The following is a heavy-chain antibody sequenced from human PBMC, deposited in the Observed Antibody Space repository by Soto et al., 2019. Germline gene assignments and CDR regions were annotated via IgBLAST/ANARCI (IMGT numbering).Heavy chain of an antibody. CDR3: VKRSSGSYWGYFDY. J-gene: IGHJ4*02. CDR2: ISSNGGST. Sequence: HPGGSLRLSXSASGFTFSSYAMHWVRQAPGKGLEYVSAISSNGGSTYYADSVKGRFTISRDNSKNTLYLQMSSLRAEDTAVYYCVKRSSGSYWGYFDYWGQGTLVTVSS. CDR1: GFTFSSYA. V-gene: IGHV3-64D*06. D-gene: IGHD1-26*01.